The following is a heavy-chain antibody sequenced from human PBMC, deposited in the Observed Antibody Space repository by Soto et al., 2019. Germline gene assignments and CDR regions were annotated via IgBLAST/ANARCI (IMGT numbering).Heavy chain of an antibody. CDR2: INPKSGGT. D-gene: IGHD3-22*01. J-gene: IGHJ4*02. V-gene: IGHV1-2*02. CDR3: ARGGTFAYDTSGYSVY. Sequence: ASVKVSCKTSGYTFSAYYMHWVRQAPGQGLEWMGWINPKSGGTLYAQKFQGRVTMARDTSISTAYMELSRLRSDDTAVYYCARGGTFAYDTSGYSVYWGQGTLVTVSS. CDR1: GYTFSAYY.